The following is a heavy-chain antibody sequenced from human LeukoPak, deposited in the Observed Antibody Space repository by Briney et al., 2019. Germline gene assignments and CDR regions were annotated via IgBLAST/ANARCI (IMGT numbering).Heavy chain of an antibody. D-gene: IGHD3-16*02. J-gene: IGHJ4*02. V-gene: IGHV3-53*01. Sequence: PGGSLRLSCAASGFTVSDNYMSWVRQAPGKGLEWVSVIYSGGSTYYADSVKGRFTISRDNSKNTLYLQMNSLRVEDTAVYYCARVNPSYYDYVWGSYRLLLDYWGQGTLVTVSS. CDR1: GFTVSDNY. CDR2: IYSGGST. CDR3: ARVNPSYYDYVWGSYRLLLDY.